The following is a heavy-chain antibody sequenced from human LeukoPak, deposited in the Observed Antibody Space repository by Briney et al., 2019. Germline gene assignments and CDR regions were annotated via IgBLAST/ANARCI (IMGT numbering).Heavy chain of an antibody. CDR2: ISDTGGTT. CDR1: RFSFSNYA. Sequence: PGGSLRLSCAASRFSFSNYAMTWVRQAPGKGLEWVSDISDTGGTTYYADSVKGRFTISRDNSKNTLYLQMNSLRAEDTAVYYCARKPYYYDSSGYLPGRYYYYHYYMDVWGKGTTVTVSS. J-gene: IGHJ6*03. CDR3: ARKPYYYDSSGYLPGRYYYYHYYMDV. D-gene: IGHD3-22*01. V-gene: IGHV3-23*01.